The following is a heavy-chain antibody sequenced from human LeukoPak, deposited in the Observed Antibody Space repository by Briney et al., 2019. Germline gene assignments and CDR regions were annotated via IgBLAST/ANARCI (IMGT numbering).Heavy chain of an antibody. Sequence: TSETLSLTCAVYGGSFSGYYWSWIRQPPGKGLEWIGEINHSGSTNYNPSLKSRVTISVDTSKNQFSLKLSSVTAADTAVYYCVRGRSYYYGSGSHFYWGQGTLVTVSS. CDR3: VRGRSYYYGSGSHFY. V-gene: IGHV4-34*01. CDR1: GGSFSGYY. CDR2: INHSGST. J-gene: IGHJ4*02. D-gene: IGHD3-10*01.